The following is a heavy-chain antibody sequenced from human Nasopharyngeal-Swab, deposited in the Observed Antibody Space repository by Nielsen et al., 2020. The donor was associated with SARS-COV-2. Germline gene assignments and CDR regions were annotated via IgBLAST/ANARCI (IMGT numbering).Heavy chain of an antibody. V-gene: IGHV3-73*01. J-gene: IGHJ4*02. Sequence: LSLTCAASVFVFSGSAMHWVRQASGKGLEWVGRIGDKDHNYATTYGAAVKGRFTISRDDSKNTAFLQMDSLKTEDTALYYCTTDYYFDYWGQGTLVTVSS. CDR2: IGDKDHNYAT. CDR1: VFVFSGSA. CDR3: TTDYYFDY.